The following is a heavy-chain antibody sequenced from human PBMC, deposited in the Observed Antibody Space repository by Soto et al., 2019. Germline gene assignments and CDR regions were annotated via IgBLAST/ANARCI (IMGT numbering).Heavy chain of an antibody. CDR2: IYSGGST. Sequence: PGGSLRLSCAASGFTFSSYAMSWVRQAPGKGLEWVSVIYSGGSTYYADSVKGRFTISRDNSKNTLYLQMNSLRAEDTAVYYCARGGWNYDYYYYMDVWGKGTTVTVSS. CDR3: ARGGWNYDYYYYMDV. D-gene: IGHD1-7*01. V-gene: IGHV3-66*01. J-gene: IGHJ6*03. CDR1: GFTFSSYA.